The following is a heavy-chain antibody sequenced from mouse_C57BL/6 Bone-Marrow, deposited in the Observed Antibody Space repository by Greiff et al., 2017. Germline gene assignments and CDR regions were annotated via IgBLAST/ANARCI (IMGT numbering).Heavy chain of an antibody. D-gene: IGHD1-1*01. CDR2: IYPRSGNT. CDR1: GYTFTSYG. J-gene: IGHJ4*01. Sequence: QVQLQQSGAELARPGASVKLSCKASGYTFTSYGISWVKQRTGQGLEWIGEIYPRSGNTYYNEKFKGKATLTADKSSSTAYMELRSLTSEDSAVYFCARPLRSYAMDYWGQGTSVTVSP. CDR3: ARPLRSYAMDY. V-gene: IGHV1-81*01.